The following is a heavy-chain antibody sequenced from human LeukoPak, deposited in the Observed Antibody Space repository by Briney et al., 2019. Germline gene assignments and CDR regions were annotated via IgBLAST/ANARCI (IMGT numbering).Heavy chain of an antibody. D-gene: IGHD2-2*01. V-gene: IGHV1-8*02. CDR3: ATGPVITYQPRYMDV. CDR1: GYTFSNDD. CDR2: MNPNNSNT. J-gene: IGHJ6*03. Sequence: ASVKVSCKASGYTFSNDDINWVRQATGHGLEWMGWMNPNNSNTGYAQKFQGRVSMTRNISISTAYMELSSLRSEDTAVYYCATGPVITYQPRYMDVWGKGTTVTVSS.